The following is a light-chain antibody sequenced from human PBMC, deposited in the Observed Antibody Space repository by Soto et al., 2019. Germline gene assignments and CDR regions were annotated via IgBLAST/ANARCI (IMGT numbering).Light chain of an antibody. CDR1: SSDVGGYNY. CDR2: EVS. CDR3: SSYTSSSPYV. Sequence: QSALTQPASVSGSPGQSITISCTGTSSDVGGYNYVSWYQQHPGKAPKLMSYEVSNRPSGVSNRCSGSKSGNTASLTISGLQAEDEADYYCSSYTSSSPYVFGTGTKVTVL. V-gene: IGLV2-14*01. J-gene: IGLJ1*01.